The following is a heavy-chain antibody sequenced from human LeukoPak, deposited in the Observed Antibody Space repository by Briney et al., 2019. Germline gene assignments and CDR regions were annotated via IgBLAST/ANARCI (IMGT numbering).Heavy chain of an antibody. Sequence: GESLKISCKGSGYSFTSYWIGWVRQMPGKGLEWMGIIYPGDSDTRYSPSFQGQVTISADKSISTAYLQWSSLKASDTAMYYCARHKKTMYYYDSSGYFLRPGAFDIWGQGTMVTVSS. D-gene: IGHD3-22*01. V-gene: IGHV5-51*01. CDR2: IYPGDSDT. CDR3: ARHKKTMYYYDSSGYFLRPGAFDI. CDR1: GYSFTSYW. J-gene: IGHJ3*02.